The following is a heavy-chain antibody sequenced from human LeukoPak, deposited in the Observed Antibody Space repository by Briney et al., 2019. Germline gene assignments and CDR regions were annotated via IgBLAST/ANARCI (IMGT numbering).Heavy chain of an antibody. CDR2: INHSGST. V-gene: IGHV4-34*01. CDR1: GGSFSGYY. Sequence: SETLSLTCAVYGGSFSGYYWSWIRQPPGKGLEWIGEINHSGSTNYNPSLKSRVTISVDTSKNQFSLKLSSVTAADTAVYYCARAPWIQLPFDYWGQRTLVTVSS. J-gene: IGHJ4*02. CDR3: ARAPWIQLPFDY. D-gene: IGHD5-18*01.